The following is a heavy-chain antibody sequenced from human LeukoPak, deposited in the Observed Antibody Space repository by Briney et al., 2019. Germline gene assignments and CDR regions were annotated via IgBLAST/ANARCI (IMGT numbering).Heavy chain of an antibody. V-gene: IGHV3-30*05. Sequence: RRSLRLSCEASAFTFTSNGMHWVRQAPGKGLEWVAAISNDGGERFYADSVQGRFTISRDTSKNTLHMQWNSLRIEGRAVYYCARGPQRGTWFFDQWDQGTLGTVSS. CDR2: ISNDGGER. CDR3: ARGPQRGTWFFDQ. J-gene: IGHJ5*02. CDR1: AFTFTSNG. D-gene: IGHD3-10*01.